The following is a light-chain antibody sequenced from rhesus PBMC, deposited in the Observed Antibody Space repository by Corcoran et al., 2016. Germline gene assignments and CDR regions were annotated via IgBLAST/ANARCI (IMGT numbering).Light chain of an antibody. V-gene: IGKV1S14*01. CDR1: QGINNY. Sequence: DIQMTQSPSSLSASVGDTVTITCRASQGINNYLDWYQQKPGKAPKPLIYNASNLESGIPSRFSGIGSGTDVTLTISSLQPEDFAIYYCQQHNSYPLTFGGGTKVEIK. CDR2: NAS. J-gene: IGKJ4*01. CDR3: QQHNSYPLT.